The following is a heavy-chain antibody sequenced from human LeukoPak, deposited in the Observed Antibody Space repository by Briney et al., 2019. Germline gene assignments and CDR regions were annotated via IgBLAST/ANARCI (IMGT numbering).Heavy chain of an antibody. J-gene: IGHJ4*02. D-gene: IGHD5-12*01. CDR1: GGSISSYY. CDR3: ARVSGYDWESFYDY. CDR2: IYYSGST. V-gene: IGHV4-59*01. Sequence: PSETLSLTCTVSGGSISSYYWSWIRQPPGKGLEWIGYIYYSGSTNYNPSLKSRVTISVDTSKNQFSLKLSSVTAADTAVYYCARVSGYDWESFYDYWGQGTLVTVST.